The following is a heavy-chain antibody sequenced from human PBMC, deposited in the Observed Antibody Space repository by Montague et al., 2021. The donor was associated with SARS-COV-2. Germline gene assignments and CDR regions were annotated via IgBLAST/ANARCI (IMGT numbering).Heavy chain of an antibody. CDR3: ARGPSRLGRHEYYFGY. J-gene: IGHJ4*02. CDR2: IYYTGNT. D-gene: IGHD3-16*01. CDR1: SDSISSGGYY. Sequence: TLSLTCIVSSDSISSGGYYWSWIRQHPGKGLEWIGYIYYTGNTYYNPSLKSRVTMSVDTTKNQFSLTLNSVTAADTAVYYCARGPSRLGRHEYYFGYWGQGTLVSVSS. V-gene: IGHV4-31*03.